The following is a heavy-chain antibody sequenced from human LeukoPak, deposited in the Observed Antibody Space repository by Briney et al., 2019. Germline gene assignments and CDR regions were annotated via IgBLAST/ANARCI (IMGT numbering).Heavy chain of an antibody. V-gene: IGHV3-23*01. CDR3: AKDGPDFWSGYYFEQGAFDY. D-gene: IGHD3-3*01. Sequence: PGGSLRLSCAASGFTFSSYAMSWVRQAPGKGLEWVSAISGSVGSTYYADSVKGRFTISRDNSKNTLYLQMNSLRAEDTAVYYCAKDGPDFWSGYYFEQGAFDYWGQGTLVTVSS. CDR2: ISGSVGST. J-gene: IGHJ4*02. CDR1: GFTFSSYA.